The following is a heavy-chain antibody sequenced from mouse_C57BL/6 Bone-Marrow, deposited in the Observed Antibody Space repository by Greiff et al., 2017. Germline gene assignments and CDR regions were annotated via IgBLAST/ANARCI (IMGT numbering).Heavy chain of an antibody. CDR3: ARRGTEGFSY. D-gene: IGHD3-1*01. Sequence: QVQLQQPGAELVKPGASVKLFCKASGYTFTSYWMHWVKQRPGQGLEWIGMIHPNSGSTNYNEKFKSKATLTVDKSSSSAYMQLSSLASEDSAVYYCARRGTEGFSYWGQGTLVTVSA. CDR2: IHPNSGST. V-gene: IGHV1-64*01. J-gene: IGHJ3*01. CDR1: GYTFTSYW.